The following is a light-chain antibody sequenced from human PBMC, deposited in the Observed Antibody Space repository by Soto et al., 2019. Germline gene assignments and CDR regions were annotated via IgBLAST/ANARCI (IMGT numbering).Light chain of an antibody. CDR3: QQYNNWPS. CDR2: GAS. CDR1: ESVSTN. Sequence: EIEMTQSPATLSLAPGERVTLSCRASESVSTNLAWYQQKAGQAPRLLIYGASTRAAGVPVRFSGSGSETEFTLTIRSLQSEDFAVYFCQQYNNWPSFGQGTRLEIK. J-gene: IGKJ5*01. V-gene: IGKV3-15*01.